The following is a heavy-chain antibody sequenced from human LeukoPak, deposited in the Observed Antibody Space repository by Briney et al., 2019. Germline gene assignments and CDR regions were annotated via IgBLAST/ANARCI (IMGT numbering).Heavy chain of an antibody. V-gene: IGHV4-39*07. CDR2: IYYSGTI. D-gene: IGHD1-26*01. CDR3: ATTTIRLGY. J-gene: IGHJ4*02. Sequence: SETLSLTCTVSGGSISSSSHYWGWIRQSPGKGLEWIGSIYYSGTIHYNPSLKSRVTISVDTSKNKFSLKLSSVTAADTAIYYCATTTIRLGYWGQGTLVTVSS. CDR1: GGSISSSSHY.